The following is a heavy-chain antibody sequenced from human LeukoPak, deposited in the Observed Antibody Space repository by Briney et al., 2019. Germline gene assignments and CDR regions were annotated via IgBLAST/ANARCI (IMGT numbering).Heavy chain of an antibody. CDR1: GYTFTSYG. CDR3: ARDVGYGDYGGVDY. J-gene: IGHJ4*02. D-gene: IGHD4-17*01. CDR2: ISAYNGNT. Sequence: EASVKVSCKASGYTFTSYGISWVRQAPGQGLEWMGWISAYNGNTNYAQKLQGRVTMTTDTSTSTAYMELRSLRSDDTAVYYCARDVGYGDYGGVDYWGQGTLVTVSS. V-gene: IGHV1-18*01.